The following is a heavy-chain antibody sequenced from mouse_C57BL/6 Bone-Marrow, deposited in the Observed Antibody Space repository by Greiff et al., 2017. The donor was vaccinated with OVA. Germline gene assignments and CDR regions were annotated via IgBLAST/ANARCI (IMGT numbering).Heavy chain of an antibody. J-gene: IGHJ4*01. Sequence: EVKLVESGGGLVQPGGSLKLSCAASGFTFSDFYMYWIRQTPEKRLEWVAYISNGGGSTYYPDTVKGRFTISGDNAKNTQYLQMSRLKSEDTAMYYCARLDAMDYWGQGTSVTVSS. CDR1: GFTFSDFY. V-gene: IGHV5-12*01. CDR3: ARLDAMDY. CDR2: ISNGGGST.